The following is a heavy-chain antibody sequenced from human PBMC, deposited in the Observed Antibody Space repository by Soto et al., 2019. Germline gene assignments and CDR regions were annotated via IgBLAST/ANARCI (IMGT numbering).Heavy chain of an antibody. D-gene: IGHD6-6*01. Sequence: SETLSLTCAVYGVSFSGYYWSWIRQPPGKGLEWIGEINHSGSTNYNPSLKSRVTISVDTSKNQFSLKLSSVTAADTAVYYCARDYSSSSYWGQGTLVTVSS. CDR3: ARDYSSSSY. J-gene: IGHJ4*02. V-gene: IGHV4-34*01. CDR1: GVSFSGYY. CDR2: INHSGST.